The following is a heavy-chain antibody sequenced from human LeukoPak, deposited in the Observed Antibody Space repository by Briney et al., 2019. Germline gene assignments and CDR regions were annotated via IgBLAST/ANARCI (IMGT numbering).Heavy chain of an antibody. CDR3: ARRLGGSSEGYEF. Sequence: ASVKVSCKASGYTFTDLTEYYIHWVRQAPGQGLEWMGWINPNNGGTKYAQKFQGRVTMTRDMSMNTAYMELCSLTSDDTAVYYCARRLGGSSEGYEFWGQGPLVTVSS. CDR1: GYTFTDLTEYY. J-gene: IGHJ4*02. V-gene: IGHV1-2*02. CDR2: INPNNGGT. D-gene: IGHD1-26*01.